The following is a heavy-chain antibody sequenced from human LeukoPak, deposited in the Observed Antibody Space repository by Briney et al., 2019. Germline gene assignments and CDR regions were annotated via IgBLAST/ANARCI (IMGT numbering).Heavy chain of an antibody. J-gene: IGHJ4*02. V-gene: IGHV1-18*01. D-gene: IGHD1-26*01. CDR1: GYTFTSYE. Sequence: ASVKVSCKASGYTFTSYEINWVRQATGQGLEWLGWISAYNGNTNYAQKLQGRVTMTTDTSTSTAYMELRSLRSDDTAVYYCARTEGVGSTFDYWGQGTLVTVSS. CDR2: ISAYNGNT. CDR3: ARTEGVGSTFDY.